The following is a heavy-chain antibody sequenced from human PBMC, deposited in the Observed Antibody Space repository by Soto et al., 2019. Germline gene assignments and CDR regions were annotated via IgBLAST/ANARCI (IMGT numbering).Heavy chain of an antibody. CDR2: MNPNSGNT. CDR1: GYTFTSYD. Sequence: QVQLVQSGAEVKKPGASVKVSCKASGYTFTSYDINWVRQATGQGLEWMGWMNPNSGNTGYAQKFQGRVTMTRDTSINTAYMELSSLRSEDTAVYYCAREVEGRSSQPIDFWGQGTLLTVSS. J-gene: IGHJ4*02. D-gene: IGHD2-15*01. V-gene: IGHV1-8*01. CDR3: AREVEGRSSQPIDF.